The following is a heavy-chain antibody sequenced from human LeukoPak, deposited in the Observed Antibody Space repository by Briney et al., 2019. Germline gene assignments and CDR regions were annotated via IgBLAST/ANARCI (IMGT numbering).Heavy chain of an antibody. Sequence: GGSLRFSCAASRLTYSNVWRMWVRQAPGKEREWCGRIKSKTDGGTTDYAATVKCRFTISRDDSKNTLFLQMSSLITEDTTVYYYTARLLWIGESWPWGQGTLVTVSS. V-gene: IGHV3-15*01. J-gene: IGHJ5*02. CDR2: IKSKTDGGTT. D-gene: IGHD3-10*01. CDR3: TARLLWIGESWP. CDR1: RLTYSNVW.